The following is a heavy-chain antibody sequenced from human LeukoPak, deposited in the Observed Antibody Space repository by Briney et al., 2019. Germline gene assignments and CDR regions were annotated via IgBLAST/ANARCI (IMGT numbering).Heavy chain of an antibody. J-gene: IGHJ6*02. D-gene: IGHD6-25*01. CDR3: AKSSAARGRPYGMDV. V-gene: IGHV3-23*01. Sequence: PGGSLRLSCAASGFTFSSYAMSWVRQAPGKGLEWVSAISGSGGSTYYADSVKGRFTISRDNSKNTLYLQMNSLRAEDTAVYYCAKSSAARGRPYGMDVWGQGATVTVSS. CDR1: GFTFSSYA. CDR2: ISGSGGST.